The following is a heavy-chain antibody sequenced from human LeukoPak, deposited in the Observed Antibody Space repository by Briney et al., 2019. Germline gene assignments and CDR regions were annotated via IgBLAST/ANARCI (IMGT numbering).Heavy chain of an antibody. J-gene: IGHJ4*02. CDR2: IFYSGST. D-gene: IGHD1-26*01. CDR1: GGSFSGYY. CDR3: ARHLSGSCSFDY. V-gene: IGHV4-34*12. Sequence: SETLSLTCAVYGGSFSGYYWSWVRQPPGKGLEWIGQIFYSGSTNYNPSLKSRVTLSLDTSKNHFSLKLSSVTAADTAVYYCARHLSGSCSFDYWGQGTLVTVSS.